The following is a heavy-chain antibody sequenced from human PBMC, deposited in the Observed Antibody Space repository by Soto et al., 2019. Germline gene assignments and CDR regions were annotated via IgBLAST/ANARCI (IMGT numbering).Heavy chain of an antibody. D-gene: IGHD7-27*01. CDR2: IYYDGKI. V-gene: IGHV4-59*01. J-gene: IGHJ6*02. Sequence: QVRLQQSGPGLVKASETLSLSCTVSGTKIDGYYWSWIRQPPGKGLEWIGYIYYDGKIKYNPSLESRVTIAVDTSKTQFALALTSAAAADTAVYLCARDRAVYTGEGGLFSYYGMDVWGQGTTVTVSS. CDR1: GTKIDGYY. CDR3: ARDRAVYTGEGGLFSYYGMDV.